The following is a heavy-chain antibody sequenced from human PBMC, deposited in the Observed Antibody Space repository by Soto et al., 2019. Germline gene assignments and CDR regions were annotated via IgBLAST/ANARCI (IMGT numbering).Heavy chain of an antibody. CDR1: GGTISSYY. V-gene: IGHV4-4*07. J-gene: IGHJ6*02. D-gene: IGHD3-3*01. CDR3: ARAPINTIFGVVPYYYGMDV. CDR2: IYTSGST. Sequence: PSGSLSLTCAVSGGTISSYYWSWIRQPAGKGLEWIGRIYTSGSTNYNPSLKSRVTMSVDTSKNQFSLKLSSVTAADTAVYYCARAPINTIFGVVPYYYGMDVWGQGTTVTVSS.